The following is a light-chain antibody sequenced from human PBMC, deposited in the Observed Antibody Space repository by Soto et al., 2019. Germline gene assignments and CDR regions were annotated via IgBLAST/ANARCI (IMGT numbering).Light chain of an antibody. CDR3: CSYAGSYTFV. CDR2: DVS. J-gene: IGLJ1*01. V-gene: IGLV2-11*01. Sequence: QSALTEPRSVPGSPGQSVTISCTGTSRDVGGYNYVSWYQQHPGKAPKLIIYDVSKRPSGVPDRFSGSKSANTASLTISGLQAEDEAHYYCCSYAGSYTFVFGSGTKVTVL. CDR1: SRDVGGYNY.